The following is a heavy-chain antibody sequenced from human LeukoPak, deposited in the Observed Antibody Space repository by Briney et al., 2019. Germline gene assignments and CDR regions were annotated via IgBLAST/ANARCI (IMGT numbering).Heavy chain of an antibody. V-gene: IGHV4-4*07. Sequence: SETLSLACTVSGGSISSYYWSWIQQPAGKGLEWIGRIYTSGSTNYNPSLKSRVTISVDTSKNQFSLKLSSVTAADTAVYYCVRDQCSGGSCYLDYWGQGTLVTVSS. CDR1: GGSISSYY. CDR2: IYTSGST. J-gene: IGHJ4*02. D-gene: IGHD2-15*01. CDR3: VRDQCSGGSCYLDY.